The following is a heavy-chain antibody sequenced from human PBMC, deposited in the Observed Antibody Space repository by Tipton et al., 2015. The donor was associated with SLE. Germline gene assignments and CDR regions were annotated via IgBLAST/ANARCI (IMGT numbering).Heavy chain of an antibody. V-gene: IGHV4-38-2*01. J-gene: IGHJ4*02. CDR1: GYSISSGYY. CDR2: IYHSGST. Sequence: TLSLTCAVSGYSISSGYYWGWIRQPPGKGLEWIGSIYHSGSTYYNPSLKSRVTISVDTSKNQLSLKLTSVTAADTAVYYCARGLTYYYGSGSSDWGQGTLVTVSS. D-gene: IGHD3-10*01. CDR3: ARGLTYYYGSGSSD.